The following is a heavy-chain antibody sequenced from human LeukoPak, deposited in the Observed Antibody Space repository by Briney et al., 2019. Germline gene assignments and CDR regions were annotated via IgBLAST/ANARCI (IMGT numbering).Heavy chain of an antibody. CDR3: ARDQEGFDY. CDR2: IYPRDGST. CDR1: GYTFTNNY. Sequence: GASVKVSCKASGYTFTNNYLHWVRQAPGQGLEWMGMIYPRDGSTSYAQNFQGRVTVTRDTSTTTVHMELRGRRSEDTAVYYCARDQEGFDYWGQGTVVTVSS. J-gene: IGHJ4*02. V-gene: IGHV1-46*01.